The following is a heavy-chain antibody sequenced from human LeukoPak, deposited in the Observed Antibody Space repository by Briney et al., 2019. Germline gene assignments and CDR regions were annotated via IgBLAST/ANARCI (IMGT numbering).Heavy chain of an antibody. D-gene: IGHD6-13*01. Sequence: ASVKVSCKASGYSFTSYAITWVRQAPGQGLEWMGWISGSNGNTNYALKFQGRVTMTTDTSTNTAYMELRSLRSDDTAVYYCARSYSSTWYSYYYYMDVWGKGTTVAVSS. CDR2: ISGSNGNT. V-gene: IGHV1-18*01. CDR1: GYSFTSYA. CDR3: ARSYSSTWYSYYYYMDV. J-gene: IGHJ6*03.